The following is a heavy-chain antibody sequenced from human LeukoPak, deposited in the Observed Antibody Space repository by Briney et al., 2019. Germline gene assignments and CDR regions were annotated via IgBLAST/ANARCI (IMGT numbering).Heavy chain of an antibody. V-gene: IGHV3-7*01. CDR1: GFTFSSYW. CDR2: IKRYGSEK. Sequence: PGRSLRLSCGAAGFTFSSYWMSSVRQEPGGWLEWVADIKRYGSEKDYVDSVKGRFTISRDHDKNSLYLQMTNLRAEDTAIYYCAKLGGTARFDPWGQGTLVTVSP. D-gene: IGHD1-7*01. CDR3: AKLGGTARFDP. J-gene: IGHJ5*02.